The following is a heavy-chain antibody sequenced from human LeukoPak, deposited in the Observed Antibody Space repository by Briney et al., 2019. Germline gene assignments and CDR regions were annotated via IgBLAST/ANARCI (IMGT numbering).Heavy chain of an antibody. V-gene: IGHV3-21*01. CDR2: ISSSSSYI. D-gene: IGHD1-26*01. CDR3: AREVWELPPYFDY. Sequence: PGGSLRLSCAASGFTFSSYSMNWVRQAPGKGLEWVSSISSSSSYIYYADSVKGRFTISRDNAQNSLYLQMNSLRAEDTAVYYCAREVWELPPYFDYWGQGTLVTVSS. CDR1: GFTFSSYS. J-gene: IGHJ4*02.